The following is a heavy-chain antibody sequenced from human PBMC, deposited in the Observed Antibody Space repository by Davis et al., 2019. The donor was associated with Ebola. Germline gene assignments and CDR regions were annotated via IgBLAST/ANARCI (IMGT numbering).Heavy chain of an antibody. CDR1: GFTFSSYA. J-gene: IGHJ6*04. CDR3: ARSGLSFGVVKYHYGMDA. Sequence: PGGSLRLSCAVSGFTFSSYAMTWVRQAPGKGLEWVSAISGSGGNTYYADSVKGRFTISRDNSKKTMYLQMNSLRGEDTAVYYCARSGLSFGVVKYHYGMDAWGKGTTVTVSS. V-gene: IGHV3-23*01. D-gene: IGHD3-3*01. CDR2: ISGSGGNT.